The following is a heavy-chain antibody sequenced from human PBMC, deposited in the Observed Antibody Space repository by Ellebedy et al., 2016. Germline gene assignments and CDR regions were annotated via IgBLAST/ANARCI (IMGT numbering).Heavy chain of an antibody. D-gene: IGHD3-22*01. V-gene: IGHV1/OR15-1*04. Sequence: ASVKVSCKASGYIFTDYYMHWVRQAPGQELEWMGRINPNSGGTNYAQKLQGRVTMTTDTSTSTAYMELRSLRSDDTAVYYCARGYDSSGYSSCFDYWGQGTLVTVSS. CDR2: INPNSGGT. J-gene: IGHJ4*02. CDR3: ARGYDSSGYSSCFDY. CDR1: GYIFTDYY.